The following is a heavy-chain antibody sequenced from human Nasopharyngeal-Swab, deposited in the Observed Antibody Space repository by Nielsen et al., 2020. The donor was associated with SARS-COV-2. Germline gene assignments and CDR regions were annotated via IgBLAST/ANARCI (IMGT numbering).Heavy chain of an antibody. CDR1: GFTFSSFG. J-gene: IGHJ4*02. CDR3: ARDAPAHYGAFY. CDR2: IAHDASNE. Sequence: GESLKISCAASGFTFSSFGMHWVGEDTGKGLEWVAFIAHDASNEYYGDSVKGRFSISRDSSKNTLYLQMDSLQGEDTAVYYCARDAPAHYGAFYWGRGTLVTVSS. D-gene: IGHD4-17*01. V-gene: IGHV3-30*03.